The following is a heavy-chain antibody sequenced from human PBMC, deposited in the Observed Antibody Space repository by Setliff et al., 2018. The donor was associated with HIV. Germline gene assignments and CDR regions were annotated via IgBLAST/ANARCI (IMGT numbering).Heavy chain of an antibody. CDR2: INPDGRTK. CDR3: ARAGYGEYVSFLNY. Sequence: GGSLRLSCVGSRFTFGQAWMTWVRQAPGKGLEYVANINPDGRTKASADSVKGRFTISRDNAENTLDLQMNNLRVEDTAVYYCARAGYGEYVSFLNYWGQGTLVTVSS. CDR1: RFTFGQAW. D-gene: IGHD4-17*01. J-gene: IGHJ4*02. V-gene: IGHV3-7*03.